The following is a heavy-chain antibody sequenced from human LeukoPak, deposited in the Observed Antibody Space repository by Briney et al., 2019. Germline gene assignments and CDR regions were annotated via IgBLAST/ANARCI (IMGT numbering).Heavy chain of an antibody. CDR3: ARDQGDDYGDEELVYWFDP. D-gene: IGHD4-17*01. Sequence: SVKVSCKASGGTFSSYAISWVRQAPGQGLEWMGGIIPIFGTANYAQKFQGRVTITADESTSTAYMEPSSLRSEDTAVYYCARDQGDDYGDEELVYWFDPWGQGTLVTVSS. CDR2: IIPIFGTA. V-gene: IGHV1-69*13. CDR1: GGTFSSYA. J-gene: IGHJ5*02.